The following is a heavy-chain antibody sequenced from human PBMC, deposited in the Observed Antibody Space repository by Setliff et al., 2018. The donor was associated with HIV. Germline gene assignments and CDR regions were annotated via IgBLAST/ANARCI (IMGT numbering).Heavy chain of an antibody. D-gene: IGHD1-26*01. CDR3: ARDRGGSDYFDY. Sequence: GGSLRLSCAASGFTFSDYNMNWVRQTPGKGLEWVSYINYGGTTTYYADSVKGRFTISRDNAKNSLYLQMNSLRAEDTAVFYCARDRGGSDYFDYWGQGTLVTVSS. J-gene: IGHJ4*02. V-gene: IGHV3-48*04. CDR2: INYGGTTT. CDR1: GFTFSDYN.